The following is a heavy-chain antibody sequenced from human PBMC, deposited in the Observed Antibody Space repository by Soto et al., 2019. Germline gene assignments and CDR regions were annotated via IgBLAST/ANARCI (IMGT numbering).Heavy chain of an antibody. D-gene: IGHD3-3*01. CDR3: ATNYYDFRPYYYYMDV. V-gene: IGHV1-24*01. Sequence: QVQLVQSGAEVKKPGASVKVSCQVSGYTLTELSMHWVRQAPGKGLEWMGGFDPEDGETIYAQKFQGRVTMTEDTSTDTAYMELSSLRSEDTAVYYCATNYYDFRPYYYYMDVWGKGTTVTVSS. J-gene: IGHJ6*03. CDR2: FDPEDGET. CDR1: GYTLTELS.